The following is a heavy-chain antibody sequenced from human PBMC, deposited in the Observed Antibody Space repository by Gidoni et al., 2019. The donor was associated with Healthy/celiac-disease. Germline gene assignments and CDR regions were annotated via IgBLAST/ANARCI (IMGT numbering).Heavy chain of an antibody. CDR1: GGSISSSSYY. V-gene: IGHV4-39*01. J-gene: IGHJ3*02. D-gene: IGHD3-22*01. Sequence: QLQLQESGPGLVKPSETLSLTCTVSGGSISSSSYYWGWIRQPPGKGLEWIGSIYYSGSTYYNPSLKSRVTISVDTSKNQFSLKLSSVTAADTAVYYCARRNYYDKRGAFDIWGQGTMVTVSS. CDR2: IYYSGST. CDR3: ARRNYYDKRGAFDI.